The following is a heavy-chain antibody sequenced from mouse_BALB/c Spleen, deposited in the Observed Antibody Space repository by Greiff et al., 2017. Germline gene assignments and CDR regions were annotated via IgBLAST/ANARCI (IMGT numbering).Heavy chain of an antibody. Sequence: EVKLQESGGGLVQPGGSLKLSCAASGFTFSSYGMSWVRQTPDKRLELVATINSNGGSTYYPDSVKGRFTISRDNAKNTLYLQMSSLKSEDTAMYYCARDARAMDYWGQGTSVTVSS. CDR3: ARDARAMDY. J-gene: IGHJ4*01. V-gene: IGHV5-6-3*01. CDR2: INSNGGST. CDR1: GFTFSSYG.